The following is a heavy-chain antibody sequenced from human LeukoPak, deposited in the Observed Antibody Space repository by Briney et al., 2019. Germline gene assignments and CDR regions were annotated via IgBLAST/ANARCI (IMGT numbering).Heavy chain of an antibody. Sequence: PSETLSLTCTVSGGSISSYYWSWIRQPPGKGLEWIGYIYYSGSTNYNPSLKSRVTISVDTSKNQFSLKLSSVTAADTAVYYCARWGVVPAVDNWFDPWGQGTLVTVSS. CDR1: GGSISSYY. V-gene: IGHV4-59*01. CDR2: IYYSGST. J-gene: IGHJ5*02. D-gene: IGHD2-2*01. CDR3: ARWGVVPAVDNWFDP.